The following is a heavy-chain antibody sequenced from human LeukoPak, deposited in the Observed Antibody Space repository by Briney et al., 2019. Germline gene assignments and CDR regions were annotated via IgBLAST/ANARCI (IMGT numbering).Heavy chain of an antibody. CDR3: ARGPAVGATVY. J-gene: IGHJ4*02. D-gene: IGHD1-26*01. V-gene: IGHV4-34*01. CDR2: NNNSGRS. CDR1: GGSLSAYY. Sequence: SETLSLTCAVYGGSLSAYYWSWIRQSPGKGLEWIGENNNSGRSKYNPSLKSRVTISLDTSKNQFSLTLRSVTAADTALYYCARGPAVGATVYWGQGTLVSVSS.